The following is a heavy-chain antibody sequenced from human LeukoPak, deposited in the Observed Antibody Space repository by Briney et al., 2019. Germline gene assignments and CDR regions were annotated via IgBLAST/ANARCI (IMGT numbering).Heavy chain of an antibody. D-gene: IGHD3-22*01. CDR2: IYYSGST. Sequence: SETLSLTCTVSGGSISSYYWSWIRQPPGKGLEWIGSIYYSGSTNYNPSLKSRVTISVDTSKNQFSLKLSSVTAADTAVYYCARDALFDYYDSSGYYSYFDYWGQGTLVTVSS. V-gene: IGHV4-59*12. CDR3: ARDALFDYYDSSGYYSYFDY. J-gene: IGHJ4*02. CDR1: GGSISSYY.